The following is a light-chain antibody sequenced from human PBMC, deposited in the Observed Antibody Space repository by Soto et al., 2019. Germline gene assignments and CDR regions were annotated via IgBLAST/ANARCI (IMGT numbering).Light chain of an antibody. CDR3: QQCATSPLT. CDR2: DAS. V-gene: IGKV3-20*01. J-gene: IGKJ1*01. Sequence: EIVLTQSPGTLSLSPGERANLSCRASQSVGNNYVAWYQQKPGQAPRLLIHDASSRATGIPDRFSGSGSGTDFTLTISRLELEDFAVYFYQQCATSPLTFGQGTRVDIK. CDR1: QSVGNNY.